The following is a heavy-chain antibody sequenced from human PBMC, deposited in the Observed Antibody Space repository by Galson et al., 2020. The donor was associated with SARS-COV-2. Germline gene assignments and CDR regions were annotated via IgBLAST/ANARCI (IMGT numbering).Heavy chain of an antibody. Sequence: GGSLKLSGAASGFTLNSYAMSGVRQGPGKGLEGFPDINGGGSSTYYADSVKGRFTMSRDNSKNTLYLQMDSLRAEDTAIYYCAKRRLGYGGNFDYWGQGALVTVSS. CDR1: GFTLNSYA. D-gene: IGHD3-10*01. J-gene: IGHJ4*02. CDR2: INGGGSST. V-gene: IGHV3-23*01. CDR3: AKRRLGYGGNFDY.